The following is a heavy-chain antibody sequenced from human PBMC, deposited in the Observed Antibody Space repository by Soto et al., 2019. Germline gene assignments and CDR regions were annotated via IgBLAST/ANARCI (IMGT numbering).Heavy chain of an antibody. CDR3: AKHGVPAAISPPTYGMDV. D-gene: IGHD2-2*01. V-gene: IGHV3-9*01. CDR2: ISWNSGSI. CDR1: GFTFDDYA. Sequence: SLRLSCAASGFTFDDYAMHWVRQAPGKGLEWVSGISWNSGSIGYADSVKGRFTISRDNAKNSLYLQMNSLRAEDTALYYYAKHGVPAAISPPTYGMDVWGQGTTVTVSS. J-gene: IGHJ6*02.